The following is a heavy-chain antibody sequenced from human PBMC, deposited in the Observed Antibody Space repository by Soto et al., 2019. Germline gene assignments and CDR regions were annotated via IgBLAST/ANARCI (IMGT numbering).Heavy chain of an antibody. V-gene: IGHV1-3*01. CDR1: GYTFTSYA. CDR2: INAGNGNT. CDR3: ARDLRLSVAGYYYYYGMDV. D-gene: IGHD6-19*01. Sequence: ASVKVSCKASGYTFTSYAMHWVRQAPGQRLEWMGWINAGNGNTKYSQKFQGRVTITRDTSASTAYMELSSLRSEDTAVYYCARDLRLSVAGYYYYYGMDVWGQGTTVTVSS. J-gene: IGHJ6*02.